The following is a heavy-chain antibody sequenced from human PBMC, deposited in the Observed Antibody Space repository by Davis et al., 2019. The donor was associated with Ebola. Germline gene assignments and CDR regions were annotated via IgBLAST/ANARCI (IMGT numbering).Heavy chain of an antibody. J-gene: IGHJ3*02. CDR3: ARDYVVVVPAAPGAAFDI. V-gene: IGHV3-30-3*01. D-gene: IGHD2-2*01. CDR2: ISYDGSNK. Sequence: PGGSLRLSCAASGFTFSSYAMHWVRQAPGKGLEWVAVISYDGSNKYYADSVKGRFTISRDNSKNTLYLQMNSLRAEDTAVYYCARDYVVVVPAAPGAAFDIWGQGTMVTVSS. CDR1: GFTFSSYA.